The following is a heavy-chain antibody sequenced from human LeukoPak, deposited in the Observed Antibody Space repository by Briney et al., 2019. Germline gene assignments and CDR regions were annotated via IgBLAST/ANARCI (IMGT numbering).Heavy chain of an antibody. D-gene: IGHD1-14*01. CDR1: GFTFSTYW. V-gene: IGHV3-7*01. Sequence: PGGSLRLSCAASGFTFSTYWMSWVRQAPGKGLELVANIKQDGSEKYYVDSVKGRFTISRDNAKNSLYLQVNSLRAEDTAVYYCVRNQRRLDYWGQGTLVTVSS. J-gene: IGHJ4*02. CDR3: VRNQRRLDY. CDR2: IKQDGSEK.